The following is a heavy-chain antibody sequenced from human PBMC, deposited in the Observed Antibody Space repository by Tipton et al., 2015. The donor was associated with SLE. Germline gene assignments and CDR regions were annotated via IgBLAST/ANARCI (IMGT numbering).Heavy chain of an antibody. D-gene: IGHD5-12*01. CDR2: ISYDGSNK. J-gene: IGHJ4*02. Sequence: SLRXSCAASGFTFSIYAMHWVSQAPGKGLEWVAVISYDGSNKYYADSVKGRFTISRDISKNTLYLQMNSLRAEDTAVFYCAREGLSGFEQGFDYWGQGTLVTVSS. V-gene: IGHV3-30*04. CDR3: AREGLSGFEQGFDY. CDR1: GFTFSIYA.